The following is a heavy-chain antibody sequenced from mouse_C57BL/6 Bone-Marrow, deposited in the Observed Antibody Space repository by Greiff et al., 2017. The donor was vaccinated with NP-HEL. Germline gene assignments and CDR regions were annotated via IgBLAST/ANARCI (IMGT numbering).Heavy chain of an antibody. V-gene: IGHV5-6*01. CDR3: ARRLYYGSSPLYWYFDV. D-gene: IGHD1-1*01. J-gene: IGHJ1*03. CDR2: ISSGGSYT. Sequence: EVQVVESGGDLVKPGGSLKLSCAASGFTFSSYGMSWVRQTPDKRLEWVATISSGGSYTYYPDSVKGRFTISRDNAKNTLYLQMSSLKSEDTAMYSCARRLYYGSSPLYWYFDVWGTGTTVTVSS. CDR1: GFTFSSYG.